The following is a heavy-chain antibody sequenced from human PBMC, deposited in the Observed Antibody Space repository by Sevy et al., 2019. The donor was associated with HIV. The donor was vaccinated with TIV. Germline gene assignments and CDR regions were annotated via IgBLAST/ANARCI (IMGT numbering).Heavy chain of an antibody. J-gene: IGHJ4*02. V-gene: IGHV3-15*01. CDR2: IKSKSDGGTT. CDR3: TTKRDVWGGYQYFDY. Sequence: GGSLRLSCAASEFSFSNAWMNWVRQAPGKGLEWVGRIKSKSDGGTTDYSAPVKGGFTISRDDSKNTLYLQMNSLKTEDTAVYYCTTKRDVWGGYQYFDYWGQGTLVTVSS. CDR1: EFSFSNAW. D-gene: IGHD3-3*01.